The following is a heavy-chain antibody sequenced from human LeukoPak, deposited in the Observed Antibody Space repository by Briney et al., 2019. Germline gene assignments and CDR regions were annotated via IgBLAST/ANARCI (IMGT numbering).Heavy chain of an antibody. V-gene: IGHV4-59*01. CDR2: IYYSGST. CDR1: GGSISSYY. Sequence: SETLSLTCTVPGGSISSYYWSWIRQPPGKGLEWIGYIYYSGSTNYNPSLKSRVTISVDTSKNQFSLKLSSVTAADTAVYYCAQERLWFGESRSNWFDPWGQGTLVTVSS. J-gene: IGHJ5*02. D-gene: IGHD3-10*01. CDR3: AQERLWFGESRSNWFDP.